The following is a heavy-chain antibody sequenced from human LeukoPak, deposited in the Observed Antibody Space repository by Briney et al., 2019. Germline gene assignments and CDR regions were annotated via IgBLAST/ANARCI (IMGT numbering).Heavy chain of an antibody. Sequence: GEPLEISGQGSGSTFSDYWIGGVRQLPGKGRELMGIIYPGDSDTRYRPSFQGQVSISADKSISTAYLQWRSLKASDTAMYSCARLHDDYAYFQRWGQGTLVTVSS. J-gene: IGHJ1*01. CDR2: IYPGDSDT. CDR1: GSTFSDYW. D-gene: IGHD4-17*01. V-gene: IGHV5-51*01. CDR3: ARLHDDYAYFQR.